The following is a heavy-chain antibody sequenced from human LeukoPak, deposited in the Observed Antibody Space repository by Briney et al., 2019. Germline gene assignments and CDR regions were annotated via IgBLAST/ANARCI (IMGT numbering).Heavy chain of an antibody. V-gene: IGHV4-4*07. CDR3: ARDHYDSSGYLFPFDY. CDR2: IYTSGST. Sequence: SPSETLSLTCTVSGGSISSYYWSWIRQPAGKGLEWIGRIYTSGSTNYNPSLKSRVTMSVDTSKNQFSLKLSSVTAADTAVYYCARDHYDSSGYLFPFDYWGQGTLVTVSS. CDR1: GGSISSYY. D-gene: IGHD3-22*01. J-gene: IGHJ4*02.